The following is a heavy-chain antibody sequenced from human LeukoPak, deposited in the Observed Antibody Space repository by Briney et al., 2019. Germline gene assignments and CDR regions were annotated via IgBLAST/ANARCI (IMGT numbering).Heavy chain of an antibody. J-gene: IGHJ4*01. D-gene: IGHD3-22*01. CDR2: IYSSGST. CDR1: GGSIKNYY. Sequence: SSETLSLTCTVSGGSIKNYYWSWIRQPPGKGPEWIGYIYSSGSTNYNPSLESRVTIPVDTSKNQFSLRLSSVTAADTAVYFCARRYDTSGFYYFDYWGHGTLVTVSS. CDR3: ARRYDTSGFYYFDY. V-gene: IGHV4-59*08.